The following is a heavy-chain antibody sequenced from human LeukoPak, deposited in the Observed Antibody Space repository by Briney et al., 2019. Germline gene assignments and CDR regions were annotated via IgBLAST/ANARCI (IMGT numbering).Heavy chain of an antibody. Sequence: GGSLRLSCAASGFTFSRYWMHWVRQAPGKGLVWVSRINEDGSTTSYADSVKGRFTISRDNVKNTLYLQMNSLRVEDTAVYYCAKGSSSSRPYYFDYWGQGVLVTVSS. CDR2: INEDGSTT. D-gene: IGHD6-6*01. CDR1: GFTFSRYW. CDR3: AKGSSSSRPYYFDY. J-gene: IGHJ4*02. V-gene: IGHV3-74*01.